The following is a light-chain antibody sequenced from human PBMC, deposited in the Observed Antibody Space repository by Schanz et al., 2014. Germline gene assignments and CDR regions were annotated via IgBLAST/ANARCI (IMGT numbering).Light chain of an antibody. CDR3: QQRSNWPQT. Sequence: EIVLTQSPGTLSLSPGERATLSCRASQSVSSNYLAWYQQKPGQAPRLLIHGASNRATGIPDRFSGSGSGTDFTLTISSLEPEDFAVYYCQQRSNWPQTFGQGTKVEIK. J-gene: IGKJ1*01. CDR1: QSVSSNY. CDR2: GAS. V-gene: IGKV3D-20*02.